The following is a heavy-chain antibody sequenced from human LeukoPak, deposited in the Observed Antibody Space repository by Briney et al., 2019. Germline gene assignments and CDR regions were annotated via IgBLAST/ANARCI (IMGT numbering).Heavy chain of an antibody. D-gene: IGHD3-10*01. V-gene: IGHV3-49*04. J-gene: IGHJ4*02. Sequence: GRSLGLSCTTSGFTFGDYAVTWVRQAPGKGLEWVCFMRSKAYGGATEYAASVKGRFTISRDDSKSIAHLQMNSLRTEDTAMYYCARIEVSGHGFDYWGQGALVTVSP. CDR3: ARIEVSGHGFDY. CDR1: GFTFGDYA. CDR2: MRSKAYGGAT.